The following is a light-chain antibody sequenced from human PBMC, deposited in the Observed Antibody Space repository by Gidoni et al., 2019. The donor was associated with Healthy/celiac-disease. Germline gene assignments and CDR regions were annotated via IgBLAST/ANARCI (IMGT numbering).Light chain of an antibody. CDR2: DAS. Sequence: DIQMTQSPSSLSASVGDRVTITCQASQDISNYLNWYQQKPGKAPKLLIYDASNLETGVPSRVSGSGSGTDFTFTISSLQPEDSATYYCQQYDNLPWTFGQGTKVEIK. V-gene: IGKV1-33*01. CDR1: QDISNY. CDR3: QQYDNLPWT. J-gene: IGKJ1*01.